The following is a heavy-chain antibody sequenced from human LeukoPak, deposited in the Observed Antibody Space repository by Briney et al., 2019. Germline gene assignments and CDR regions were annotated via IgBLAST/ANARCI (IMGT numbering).Heavy chain of an antibody. D-gene: IGHD2/OR15-2a*01. CDR3: AREAAPWGGAYFSNFDF. Sequence: KPSETLSLTCTVSGGSISSGSYYWSWIRQPAGKGLEWIGRIYTSGSTNYNPSLKSRVTISEDMSKNQFSLKLNSVTAADTAVYYCAREAAPWGGAYFSNFDFWGQGTLVTVSS. CDR1: GGSISSGSYY. J-gene: IGHJ4*02. V-gene: IGHV4-61*02. CDR2: IYTSGST.